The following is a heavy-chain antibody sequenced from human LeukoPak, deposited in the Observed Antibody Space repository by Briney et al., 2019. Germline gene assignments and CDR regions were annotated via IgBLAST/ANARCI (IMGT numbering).Heavy chain of an antibody. V-gene: IGHV3-74*01. CDR1: GFTFSSYW. D-gene: IGHD3-10*01. CDR3: AKERGVRGVRRDYNWFDP. CDR2: INSDGSST. J-gene: IGHJ5*02. Sequence: GGSLRLSCAASGFTFSSYWMHWVRQAPGKGLVWVSRINSDGSSTSYADSVKGRFTISRDNAKNTLYLQMNSLRAEDTAVYYCAKERGVRGVRRDYNWFDPWGQGTLVTVSS.